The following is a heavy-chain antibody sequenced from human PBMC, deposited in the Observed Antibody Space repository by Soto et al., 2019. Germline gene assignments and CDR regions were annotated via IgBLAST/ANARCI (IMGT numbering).Heavy chain of an antibody. Sequence: QVQLVESGGGVVQPGRSLRLSCAASGFTFSSYGMHWVRQAPGKGLAWVAIISYDGSNTYYADSVKGRFTISRDNSKNPLYLQMNGLRAEDTSVYYCAKEGGLSGSYYISSSYYFDYWGQGTLVTVSS. V-gene: IGHV3-30*18. D-gene: IGHD1-26*01. CDR3: AKEGGLSGSYYISSSYYFDY. J-gene: IGHJ4*02. CDR1: GFTFSSYG. CDR2: ISYDGSNT.